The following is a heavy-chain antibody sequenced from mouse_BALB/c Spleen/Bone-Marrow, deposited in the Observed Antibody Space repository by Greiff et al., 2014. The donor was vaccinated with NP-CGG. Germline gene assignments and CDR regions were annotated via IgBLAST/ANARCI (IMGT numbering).Heavy chain of an antibody. CDR2: IYPGDGDT. Sequence: VQLQQSGAELARPGASVKLSCKASGYTFSSYWMQWVKQRPGQGLEWIVSIYPGDGDTRYTQKFKGKATLTADKSSSTAYMQLSSLASEDSAVYYCARGAYYRYDGFAYWGQGTLVTVSA. D-gene: IGHD2-14*01. CDR1: GYTFSSYW. J-gene: IGHJ3*01. V-gene: IGHV1-87*01. CDR3: ARGAYYRYDGFAY.